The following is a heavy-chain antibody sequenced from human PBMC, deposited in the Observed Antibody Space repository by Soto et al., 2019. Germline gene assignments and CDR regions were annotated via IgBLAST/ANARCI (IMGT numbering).Heavy chain of an antibody. CDR1: GGTFSSYS. V-gene: IGHV1-69*01. D-gene: IGHD1-26*01. J-gene: IGHJ4*02. Sequence: QVQLVQSGAEVKKPGSSVKVSCKASGGTFSSYSITWWRQAPGQGLEWMGEIIPIFGTANYAQKFQGRVTITADESTSTAYMELSSLRSEDTAVYYCARDGGRHSGGIDYWGQGTLVTVSS. CDR2: IIPIFGTA. CDR3: ARDGGRHSGGIDY.